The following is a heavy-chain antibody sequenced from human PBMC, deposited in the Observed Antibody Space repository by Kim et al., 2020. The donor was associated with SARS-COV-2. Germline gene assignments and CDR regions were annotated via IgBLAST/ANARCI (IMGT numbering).Heavy chain of an antibody. Sequence: GGSLRLSCAASGFTYSNYAMTWVRQAPGKGLEWVSGIGGGGRSTYYADSVKGRFTISRDNAKNTLFLQMSSLRAEDTALYYCAKALSAISANWFDTWGQGTLVTVSS. J-gene: IGHJ5*02. V-gene: IGHV3-23*01. CDR2: IGGGGRST. D-gene: IGHD3-10*01. CDR3: AKALSAISANWFDT. CDR1: GFTYSNYA.